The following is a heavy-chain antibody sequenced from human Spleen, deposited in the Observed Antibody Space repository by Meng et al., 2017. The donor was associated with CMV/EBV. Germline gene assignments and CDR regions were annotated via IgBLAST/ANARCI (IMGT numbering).Heavy chain of an antibody. CDR2: ISGSGYDT. Sequence: GESLKISCAASAFTFSSYAMSWVRQAPGKGLEWVSGISGSGYDTYYADSVRGRFTISRDNSKNTLYLQMSSLRAEDTAVYYCAAYCGSTTCYDNHWFDPWGQGTLVTVSS. D-gene: IGHD2-2*01. J-gene: IGHJ5*02. V-gene: IGHV3-23*01. CDR1: AFTFSSYA. CDR3: AAYCGSTTCYDNHWFDP.